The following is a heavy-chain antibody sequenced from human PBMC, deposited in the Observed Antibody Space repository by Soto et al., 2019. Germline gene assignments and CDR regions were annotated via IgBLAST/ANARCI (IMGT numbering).Heavy chain of an antibody. CDR1: VFTFSSYS. CDR2: ISFDGRNK. V-gene: IGHV3-30*04. CDR3: ARDPNCTSNICPRSFGMEV. Sequence: VGSLRLSCASSVFTFSSYSMHCVRDSPGKWLEWVAAISFDGRNKYNADSVKARFTISRDNSKNTLYLQMNSLRAEDTAVYHCARDPNCTSNICPRSFGMEVWGQGTTVTVSS. D-gene: IGHD2-2*01. J-gene: IGHJ6*01.